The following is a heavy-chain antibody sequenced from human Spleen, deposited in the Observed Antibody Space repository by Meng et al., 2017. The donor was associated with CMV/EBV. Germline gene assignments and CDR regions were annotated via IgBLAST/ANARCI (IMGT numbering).Heavy chain of an antibody. Sequence: GESLKISCAASGFSVSNDYMSWVRQAPGKGPEWVANINPDGSVKYYVESVKGRFTISRDNAKKSLDLQMNSLGAEDTAIYYCAKEGWWGQGMLVTSPQ. V-gene: IGHV3-7*01. CDR1: GFSVSNDY. CDR3: AKEGW. CDR2: INPDGSVK. J-gene: IGHJ4*02.